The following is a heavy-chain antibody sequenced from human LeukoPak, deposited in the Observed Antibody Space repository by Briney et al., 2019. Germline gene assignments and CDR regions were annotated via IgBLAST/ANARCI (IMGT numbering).Heavy chain of an antibody. V-gene: IGHV1-24*01. Sequence: GASVKVSCKASGYTFTSYDINWVRQAPGKGLEWMGGFDPEDGQTIYAQKFQGRVTMTEDTSTDTAYMELSGLRSEDTAVYYCATDLKWELRAMGLGAFDIWGQGTMVTVSS. CDR3: ATDLKWELRAMGLGAFDI. CDR2: FDPEDGQT. D-gene: IGHD1-26*01. CDR1: GYTFTSYD. J-gene: IGHJ3*02.